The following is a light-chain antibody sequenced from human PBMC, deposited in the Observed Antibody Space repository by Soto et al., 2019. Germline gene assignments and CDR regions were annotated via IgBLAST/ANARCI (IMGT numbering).Light chain of an antibody. Sequence: QSALTQPPSASGSPGQSVTISCTGTSSDVGGYNFVSWYQQYPDKAPKLMIYEVNKRPSGVPDRFSGSKSGNTASLTDSGLQAEDEADYYCSSYAGTKSLRVFGGGTKLTVL. J-gene: IGLJ2*01. CDR1: SSDVGGYNF. CDR3: SSYAGTKSLRV. CDR2: EVN. V-gene: IGLV2-8*01.